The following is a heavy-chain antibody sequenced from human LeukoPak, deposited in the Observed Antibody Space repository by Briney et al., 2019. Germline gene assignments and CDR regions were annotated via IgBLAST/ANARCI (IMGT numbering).Heavy chain of an antibody. CDR3: LRDPPRVAA. Sequence: GGSLRLSCAASGFTLDNYWMHWVRQAPGRGLVWVSRINIDGTSTTYADSVKGRFTISRDNARNTLYLQMNSLRVEDTAVYYCLRDPPRVAAWGQGTLVTVSS. V-gene: IGHV3-74*01. J-gene: IGHJ5*02. CDR2: INIDGTST. D-gene: IGHD2-15*01. CDR1: GFTLDNYW.